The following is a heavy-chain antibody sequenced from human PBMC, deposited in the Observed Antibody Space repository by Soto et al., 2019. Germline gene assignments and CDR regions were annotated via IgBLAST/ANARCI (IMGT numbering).Heavy chain of an antibody. J-gene: IGHJ6*02. V-gene: IGHV4-34*01. Sequence: SETLSLTCAVYGGSFSGYYWSWIRQPPGKGLEWIGEINHSGSTNYNPSLKGRVTISVDTSKNQFSLKLSSVTAADTAVYYCARLGYCSGGSCYDDSAPLYGMDVWGQGTTVTVSS. CDR1: GGSFSGYY. D-gene: IGHD2-15*01. CDR2: INHSGST. CDR3: ARLGYCSGGSCYDDSAPLYGMDV.